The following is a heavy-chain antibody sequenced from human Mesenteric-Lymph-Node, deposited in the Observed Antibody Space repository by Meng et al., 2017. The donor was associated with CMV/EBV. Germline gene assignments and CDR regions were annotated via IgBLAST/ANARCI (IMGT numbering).Heavy chain of an antibody. J-gene: IGHJ6*02. CDR2: MNPNSGNT. D-gene: IGHD2-2*01. V-gene: IGHV1-8*01. CDR3: ARGRGGSSWPYYYYYEMDV. Sequence: ASVKVSCKASGYTFTSYDINWVRQATGQGLEWMGWMNPNSGNTGYAQKFQGRVTITTDESTTTAYMELSSLRSEDTAVFYCARGRGGSSWPYYYYYEMDVWGQGTAVTVSS. CDR1: GYTFTSYD.